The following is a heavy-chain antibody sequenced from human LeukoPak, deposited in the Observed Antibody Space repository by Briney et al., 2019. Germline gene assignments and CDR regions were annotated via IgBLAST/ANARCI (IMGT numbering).Heavy chain of an antibody. D-gene: IGHD2-2*01. J-gene: IGHJ4*02. V-gene: IGHV4-59*12. CDR3: ARGTGSIVVVPAAMFRGYYYFDY. CDR2: IYYSGST. CDR1: GGSMTNYY. Sequence: SETLSLTCSVSGGSMTNYYWSWIRQPPGKGLEWIGYIYYSGSTNYNPSLKSRVTISVDTSKNQFSLKLSSVTAADTAVYYCARGTGSIVVVPAAMFRGYYYFDYWGQGTLVTVSS.